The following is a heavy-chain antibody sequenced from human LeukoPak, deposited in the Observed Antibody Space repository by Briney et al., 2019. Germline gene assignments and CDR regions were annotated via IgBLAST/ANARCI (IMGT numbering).Heavy chain of an antibody. CDR2: ISAYNGNT. Sequence: ASARLSCKASGYTFTSYGISWVRQAPGQGLEWMGWISAYNGNTNYAQKLQGRVTMTTDTSTSTAYMELRSLRSDDTAVYYCARDVPTYYDILTGHDYWGQGTLVAAAS. J-gene: IGHJ4*02. D-gene: IGHD3-9*01. CDR1: GYTFTSYG. CDR3: ARDVPTYYDILTGHDY. V-gene: IGHV1-18*01.